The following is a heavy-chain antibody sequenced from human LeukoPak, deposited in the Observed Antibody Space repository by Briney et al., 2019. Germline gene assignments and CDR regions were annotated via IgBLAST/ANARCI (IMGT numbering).Heavy chain of an antibody. V-gene: IGHV3-74*01. CDR3: VKVPYGSGSYSTLDY. Sequence: GGSLRLSCAASGFTFSSYWMHWVRQAPGKGLVWVSRINTDGSSTSYADSVKGRFTISRDNSKNTLYLQINSLRAEDTAVYYCVKVPYGSGSYSTLDYWGQGTLVTVSS. D-gene: IGHD3-10*01. J-gene: IGHJ4*02. CDR1: GFTFSSYW. CDR2: INTDGSST.